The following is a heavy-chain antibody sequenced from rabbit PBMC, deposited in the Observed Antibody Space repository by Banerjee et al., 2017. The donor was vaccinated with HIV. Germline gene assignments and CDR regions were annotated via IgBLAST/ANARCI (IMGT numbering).Heavy chain of an antibody. Sequence: QEQLVESGGGLVTPEGSLTLTCKASGSDISSNAMCWVRQAPGKGLELIACIYSSNGDKWYASWVNGRFTISKTSSTTVTLQMTSLTAADTATYFCARDLSNGDGYNFNLWGPGTLVTVS. CDR1: GSDISSNA. V-gene: IGHV1S47*01. CDR2: IYSSNGDK. D-gene: IGHD6-1*01. J-gene: IGHJ4*01. CDR3: ARDLSNGDGYNFNL.